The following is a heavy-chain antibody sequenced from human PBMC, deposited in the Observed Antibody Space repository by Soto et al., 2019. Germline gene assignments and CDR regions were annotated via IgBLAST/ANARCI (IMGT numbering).Heavy chain of an antibody. CDR1: GGTFSSYA. CDR2: IIPIFGTA. J-gene: IGHJ6*02. CDR3: ARDRINYYGSGSYYDGDNYYYYYGMDV. D-gene: IGHD3-10*01. V-gene: IGHV1-69*13. Sequence: SVKVSCKASGGTFSSYAISWVRQAPGQGLEWMGGIIPIFGTANYAQKFQGRVTITADESTSTAYMELSSLRSEDTAVYYCARDRINYYGSGSYYDGDNYYYYYGMDVWGQGTTVTVSS.